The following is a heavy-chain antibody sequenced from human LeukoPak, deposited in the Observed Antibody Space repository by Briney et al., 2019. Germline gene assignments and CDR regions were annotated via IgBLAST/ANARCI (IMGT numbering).Heavy chain of an antibody. CDR3: AKGEVAAAATEGDY. CDR1: GFTFSSYA. D-gene: IGHD6-13*01. Sequence: GGSLRLSCAASGFTFSSYAMSWVRQAPGKGLEWVSAISGSGGSTYYADSVKGRFTISRDNSKNTPYLQMNSLRAEDTAVYYCAKGEVAAAATEGDYWGQGTLVTVSS. J-gene: IGHJ4*02. CDR2: ISGSGGST. V-gene: IGHV3-23*01.